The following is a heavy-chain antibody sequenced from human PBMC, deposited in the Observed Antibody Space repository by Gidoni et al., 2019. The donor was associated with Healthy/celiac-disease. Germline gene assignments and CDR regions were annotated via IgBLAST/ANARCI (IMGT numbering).Heavy chain of an antibody. CDR3: AKPLVGGSYLGAFDI. V-gene: IGHV3-30*18. Sequence: VQLVETWGGVVQPGRSLRLSCAASGFPFSSYGMHWVRQAPGKGLEWVAVISYDGSNKYYADSVKGRFTISRDNSKNTLYLQMNSLRAEDTAVYYCAKPLVGGSYLGAFDIWGQGTMVTVSS. CDR2: ISYDGSNK. D-gene: IGHD1-26*01. J-gene: IGHJ3*02. CDR1: GFPFSSYG.